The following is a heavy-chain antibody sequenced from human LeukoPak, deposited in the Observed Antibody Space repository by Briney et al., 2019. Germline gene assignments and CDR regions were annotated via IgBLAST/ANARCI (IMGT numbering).Heavy chain of an antibody. Sequence: GGSLRLSCAASGFTFSSYGMHWVRQAPGKGLEWVAVIWYDGSNKYYADSVKGRFTISRDNSKNTLYLQMNSLRAEDTAVYYCASGRGMTTVITGFDYWGQGTLVTVSS. CDR1: GFTFSSYG. D-gene: IGHD4-11*01. CDR2: IWYDGSNK. CDR3: ASGRGMTTVITGFDY. V-gene: IGHV3-33*01. J-gene: IGHJ4*02.